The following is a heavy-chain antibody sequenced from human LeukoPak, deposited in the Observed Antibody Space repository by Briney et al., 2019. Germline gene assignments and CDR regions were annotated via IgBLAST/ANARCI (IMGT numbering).Heavy chain of an antibody. CDR2: INSDGSST. CDR1: GFTFSSYW. D-gene: IGHD2-21*02. Sequence: GGSLRLSCAASGFTFSSYWMHWVRHAPGKGLVWVSRINSDGSSTSYADSVKGRFTISRDNAKNTLYLQMNSLRAEDTAVYYCARDDEMTVLTYFDYWGQGTLVTVSS. J-gene: IGHJ4*02. CDR3: ARDDEMTVLTYFDY. V-gene: IGHV3-74*01.